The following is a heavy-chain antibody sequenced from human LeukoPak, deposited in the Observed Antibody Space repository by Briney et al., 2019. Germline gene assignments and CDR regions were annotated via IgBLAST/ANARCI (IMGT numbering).Heavy chain of an antibody. J-gene: IGHJ3*02. Sequence: SETLSLTCTVSGGSISSYYWSWIRQPPGKGLEWIGYIYYSGSTNYNPSLKSRVTISVDTSKNQFSLKLSSVTAADTAVYYCARRANSGFNAFDIWGQGTMVTVSS. CDR1: GGSISSYY. CDR2: IYYSGST. D-gene: IGHD3-22*01. CDR3: ARRANSGFNAFDI. V-gene: IGHV4-59*01.